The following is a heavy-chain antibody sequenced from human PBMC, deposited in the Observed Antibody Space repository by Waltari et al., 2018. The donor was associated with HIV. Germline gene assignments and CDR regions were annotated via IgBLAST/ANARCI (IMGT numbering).Heavy chain of an antibody. CDR3: ARDGGQVPD. CDR1: GFTLSTFE. D-gene: IGHD3-16*01. Sequence: EVQLVESGGGWVQPGGSMRLHCAASGFTLSTFEMHWARQAPGKGLEWVSYISSSGSTICYADSFKGRFTISRNNAKNSLYLQMNSLRAEDTAFYYCARDGGQVPDWGQGTLVTVSS. CDR2: ISSSGSTI. J-gene: IGHJ4*02. V-gene: IGHV3-48*03.